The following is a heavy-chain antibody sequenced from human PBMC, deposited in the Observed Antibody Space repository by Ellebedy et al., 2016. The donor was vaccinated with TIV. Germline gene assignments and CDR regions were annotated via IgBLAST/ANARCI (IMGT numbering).Heavy chain of an antibody. V-gene: IGHV3-30*02. J-gene: IGHJ4*02. CDR3: AKFPYYYDSSGYSF. CDR1: GFTFSDYG. CDR2: MRYDGSNK. Sequence: GESLKISCAASGFTFSDYGMHWARQAPGKGLEWVAFMRYDGSNKYYADSVKGRFTISRDNSKNTLYLRMNSLRAEDTAVYYCAKFPYYYDSSGYSFWGQGTLVTVSS. D-gene: IGHD3-22*01.